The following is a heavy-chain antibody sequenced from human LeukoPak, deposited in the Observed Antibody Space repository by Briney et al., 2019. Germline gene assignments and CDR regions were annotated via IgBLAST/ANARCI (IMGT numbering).Heavy chain of an antibody. J-gene: IGHJ4*02. Sequence: ASVKVSCKASGYTFTGYYMHWVRQAPGQGLEWMGWINPNSGGTNYAQKFQGRVTMTRDTSISTAYMELRSLRSDDTAVYYCARGSYYYGSGSYYNVYYFDYWGQGTLVTVSS. CDR1: GYTFTGYY. CDR2: INPNSGGT. V-gene: IGHV1-2*02. D-gene: IGHD3-10*01. CDR3: ARGSYYYGSGSYYNVYYFDY.